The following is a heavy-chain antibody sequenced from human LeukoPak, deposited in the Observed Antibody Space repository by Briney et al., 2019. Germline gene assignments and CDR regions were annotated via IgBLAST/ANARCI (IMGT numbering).Heavy chain of an antibody. V-gene: IGHV3-9*01. J-gene: IGHJ4*02. Sequence: HPGGSLRLSCAASGFTFSSYAMSWVRQAPGKGLEWVSGISWNSGSIGYADSVKGRFTISRDNAKNSLYLQMNSLRAEDTALYYCAKDNDDILTGPFDYWGQGTLVTVSS. CDR3: AKDNDDILTGPFDY. CDR2: ISWNSGSI. CDR1: GFTFSSYA. D-gene: IGHD3-9*01.